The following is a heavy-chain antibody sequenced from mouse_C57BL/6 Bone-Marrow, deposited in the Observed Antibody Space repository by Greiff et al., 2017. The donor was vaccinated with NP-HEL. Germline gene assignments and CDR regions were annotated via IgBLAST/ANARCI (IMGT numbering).Heavy chain of an antibody. CDR3: ARRGGRWLLRWYFDV. Sequence: VQLQESGAELARPGASVKLSCKASGYTFTSYGISWVKQRTGQGLEWIGEIYPRSGNTYYNEKFKGKATLTADKSSSTAYMELRSLTSEDSAVYVCARRGGRWLLRWYFDVWGTGTTVTVSS. D-gene: IGHD2-3*01. V-gene: IGHV1-81*01. CDR2: IYPRSGNT. J-gene: IGHJ1*03. CDR1: GYTFTSYG.